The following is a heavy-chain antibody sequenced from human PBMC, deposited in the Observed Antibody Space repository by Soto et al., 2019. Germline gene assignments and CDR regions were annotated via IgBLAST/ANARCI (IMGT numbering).Heavy chain of an antibody. CDR3: ARGGVDVVATSAFDY. D-gene: IGHD5-12*01. V-gene: IGHV1-69*13. Sequence: SVKVSCKVSGYTFTDYYLHWVRQAPGQGLEWMGGINPILGTPDYAPKFQGRVTIIADESTSTVYMDLSSLRSEDTAMYYCARGGVDVVATSAFDYWGQGTLVTVSS. CDR1: GYTFTDYY. CDR2: INPILGTP. J-gene: IGHJ4*02.